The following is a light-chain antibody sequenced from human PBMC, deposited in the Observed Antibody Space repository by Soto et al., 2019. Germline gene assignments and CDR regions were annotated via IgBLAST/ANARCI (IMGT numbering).Light chain of an antibody. CDR3: QQYGSYPIT. CDR2: GVS. Sequence: EIVLTQSPGTLSXSXXEXATLXCRXSHSVIISLAWYQXQPXQAPSILIYGVSSRATGIPDRLSGSGSGTDLTLTITRLEPEDFAVYYCQQYGSYPITFGKGPRLEIK. CDR1: HSVIIS. J-gene: IGKJ5*01. V-gene: IGKV3-20*01.